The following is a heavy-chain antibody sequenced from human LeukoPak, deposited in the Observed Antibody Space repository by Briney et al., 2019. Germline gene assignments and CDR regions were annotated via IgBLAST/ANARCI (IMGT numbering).Heavy chain of an antibody. Sequence: PGGSLRLSCAASGFTFSSYAMSWVRQAPGKGPEWVSAISGSGGSTYYADSVKGRFTISRDNSKNTLYLQMNSLRAEDTAVYYCAKDYYGSGSYDTFDYWGQGTLVTVSS. J-gene: IGHJ4*02. CDR3: AKDYYGSGSYDTFDY. CDR2: ISGSGGST. CDR1: GFTFSSYA. V-gene: IGHV3-23*01. D-gene: IGHD3-10*01.